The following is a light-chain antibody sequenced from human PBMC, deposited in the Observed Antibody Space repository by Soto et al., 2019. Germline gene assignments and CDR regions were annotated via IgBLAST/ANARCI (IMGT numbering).Light chain of an antibody. J-gene: IGKJ1*01. CDR2: AAS. CDR3: QKLNAYPPWT. CDR1: QSISSY. V-gene: IGKV1-39*01. Sequence: DIQMTQSPSSLSASVVDRVTITFRASQSISSYLNWYQQKPGKAPNLLIYAASSLHSGVPSRFSGSGSGTDFTLTISSLQPEDFATYFCQKLNAYPPWTFGQGTKVDIK.